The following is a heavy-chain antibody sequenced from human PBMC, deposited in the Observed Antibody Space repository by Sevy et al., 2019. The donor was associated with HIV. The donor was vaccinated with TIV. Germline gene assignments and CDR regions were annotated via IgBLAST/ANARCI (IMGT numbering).Heavy chain of an antibody. CDR3: ARSRLILRFLEWLSRGAFDI. J-gene: IGHJ3*02. Sequence: ASVKVSCKASGGTFSSYAISWVRQAPGQGLEWMGGIIPIFGTANYAQKFQGRVTITADKSTSTAYMELSSLGSEDTAVYYCARSRLILRFLEWLSRGAFDIWGQGTMVTVSS. CDR1: GGTFSSYA. D-gene: IGHD3-3*01. CDR2: IIPIFGTA. V-gene: IGHV1-69*06.